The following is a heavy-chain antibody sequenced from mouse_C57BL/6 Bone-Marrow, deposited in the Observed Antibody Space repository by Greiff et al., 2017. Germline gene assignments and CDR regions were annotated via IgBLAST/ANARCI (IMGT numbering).Heavy chain of an antibody. CDR1: GFSFNTYA. CDR2: IRSKSNNYAT. V-gene: IGHV10-1*01. CDR3: VRHKGTTVVEDWYFDV. J-gene: IGHJ1*03. D-gene: IGHD1-1*01. Sequence: DVQLVESGGGLVQPKGSLKLSCAASGFSFNTYAMNWVRQAPGKGLEWVARIRSKSNNYATYYADSVKDRFTISRDDSESMLYLQMNNLKTEDTAMYYCVRHKGTTVVEDWYFDVWGTGTTVTVSS.